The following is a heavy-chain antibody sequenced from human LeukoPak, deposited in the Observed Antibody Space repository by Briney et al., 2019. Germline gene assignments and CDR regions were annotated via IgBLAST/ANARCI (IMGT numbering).Heavy chain of an antibody. J-gene: IGHJ4*02. Sequence: GGSLRLSCAASGFTFSSYSMNWVRQAPGKGLEWVGRIKSKTDGGTTDYAAPVKGRFTISRDDSKNTPYLQMNSLKTEDTAVYYCSTGRQQLVFDYWGQGTLVTVSS. CDR3: STGRQQLVFDY. D-gene: IGHD6-13*01. V-gene: IGHV3-15*01. CDR1: GFTFSSYS. CDR2: IKSKTDGGTT.